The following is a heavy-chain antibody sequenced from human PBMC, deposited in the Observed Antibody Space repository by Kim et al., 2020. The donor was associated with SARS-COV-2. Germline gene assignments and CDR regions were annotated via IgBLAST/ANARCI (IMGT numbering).Heavy chain of an antibody. Sequence: ASVKVSCKASGYTFTSYAMHWVRQAPGQRLEWMGWINAGNGNTKYSQKFQGRVTITRDTSASTAYMELSSLRSEDTAVYYCARDLSGSYTAYYFDYWGQGTLVTVSS. V-gene: IGHV1-3*01. D-gene: IGHD1-26*01. J-gene: IGHJ4*02. CDR3: ARDLSGSYTAYYFDY. CDR1: GYTFTSYA. CDR2: INAGNGNT.